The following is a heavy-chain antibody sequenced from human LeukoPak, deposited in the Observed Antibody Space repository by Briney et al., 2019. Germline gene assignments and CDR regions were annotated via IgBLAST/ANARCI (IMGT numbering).Heavy chain of an antibody. CDR2: ISSSSSYI. Sequence: GGSLRLSCAASGFTFSSYSMNWVRQAPGKGLEWVSSISSSSSYIYYADSVKGRFTISRDNAKNSLYLQMNSLRAEDTAVYYCARDSSSWSYYFDYWGQGTLVTVSS. V-gene: IGHV3-21*01. D-gene: IGHD6-13*01. J-gene: IGHJ4*02. CDR3: ARDSSSWSYYFDY. CDR1: GFTFSSYS.